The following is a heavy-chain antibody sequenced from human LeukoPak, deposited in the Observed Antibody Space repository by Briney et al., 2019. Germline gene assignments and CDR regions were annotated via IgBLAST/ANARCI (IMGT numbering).Heavy chain of an antibody. J-gene: IGHJ3*02. CDR2: IDPGDTDT. CDR3: ARHRGWNDDDAFDI. D-gene: IGHD1-1*01. CDR1: GYSFTRNW. Sequence: GESLKISCQSSGYSFTRNWIGWVRQMPGKGLEWMAIIDPGDTDTTKYSPSFEGHVTISVGTSVSTTYLHWNSLRTSDTALYYCARHRGWNDDDAFDIWGQGTMVTVSS. V-gene: IGHV5-51*01.